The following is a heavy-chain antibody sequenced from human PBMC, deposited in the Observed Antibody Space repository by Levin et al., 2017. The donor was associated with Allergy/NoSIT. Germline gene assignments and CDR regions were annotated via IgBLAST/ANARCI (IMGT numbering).Heavy chain of an antibody. D-gene: IGHD6-6*01. Sequence: PGGSLRLSCAASGFTVSSTYMSWVRQAPGKGLEWVSIIYGGGRTYYADSVKGRFTISRDNFKNALYLQMNSLRAEDTAVYYCAREGPGSSRSFDYWGQGTLVTVSS. CDR1: GFTVSSTY. CDR3: AREGPGSSRSFDY. V-gene: IGHV3-66*01. CDR2: IYGGGRT. J-gene: IGHJ4*02.